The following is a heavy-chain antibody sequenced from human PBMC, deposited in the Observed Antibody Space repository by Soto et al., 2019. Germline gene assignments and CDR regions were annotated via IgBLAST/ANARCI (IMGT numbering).Heavy chain of an antibody. V-gene: IGHV4-34*01. CDR2: INHSGST. D-gene: IGHD1-26*01. CDR3: ARVAPSLGAHFDY. J-gene: IGHJ4*02. CDR1: GGSFSGYY. Sequence: SETLSLTCAVYGGSFSGYYWSWIRQPPGKGLEWIGEINHSGSTNYNPSLKSRVTISVDTSKNQFSLKLSSVTAADTAVYYCARVAPSLGAHFDYWGQGTLVTVS.